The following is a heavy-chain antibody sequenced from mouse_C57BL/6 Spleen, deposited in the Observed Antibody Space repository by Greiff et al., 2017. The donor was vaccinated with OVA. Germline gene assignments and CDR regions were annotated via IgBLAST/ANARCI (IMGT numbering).Heavy chain of an antibody. CDR3: ARSTYGSTAWFAY. Sequence: QVQLQQPGAELVRPGSSVKLSCKASGYTFTSYWMHWVKQRPIQGLEWIGNIDPSDSETHYNQKFKDKATLTVDESSSTAYMQLSSLTSEDSAVYYCARSTYGSTAWFAYWGQGTLVTVSA. CDR1: GYTFTSYW. J-gene: IGHJ3*01. CDR2: IDPSDSET. D-gene: IGHD1-1*01. V-gene: IGHV1-52*01.